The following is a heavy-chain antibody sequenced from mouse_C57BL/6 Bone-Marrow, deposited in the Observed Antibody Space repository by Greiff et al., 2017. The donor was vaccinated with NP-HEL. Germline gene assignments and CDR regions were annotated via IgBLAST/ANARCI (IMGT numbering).Heavy chain of an antibody. D-gene: IGHD2-3*01. V-gene: IGHV5-12*01. CDR2: ISNGGGST. CDR3: ARQGDGYYHYAMDC. CDR1: GFTFSDYY. Sequence: DVMLVESGGGLVQPGGSLKLSCAASGFTFSDYYMYWVRQTPEKRLEWVAYISNGGGSTYYPDTVKGRFTISRDNAKNTLYLQMSRLKSEDTAMYYCARQGDGYYHYAMDCWGQGTSVTVSS. J-gene: IGHJ4*01.